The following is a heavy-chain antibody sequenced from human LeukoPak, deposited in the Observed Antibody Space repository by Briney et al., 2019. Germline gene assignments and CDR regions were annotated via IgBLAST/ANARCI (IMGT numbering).Heavy chain of an antibody. CDR2: ITSSGRII. CDR3: SRDGVASFGVVIVFDY. J-gene: IGHJ4*02. D-gene: IGHD3-3*01. V-gene: IGHV3-48*03. CDR1: GFTFRSYE. Sequence: GGSLTLSCAASGFTFRSYEMNWVRQAPGKGLEWVAYITSSGRIIYYADSVKGRFTISRDNAKNTLYLQMNSLRVEETAVYYCSRDGVASFGVVIVFDYWGQGTLVTVSS.